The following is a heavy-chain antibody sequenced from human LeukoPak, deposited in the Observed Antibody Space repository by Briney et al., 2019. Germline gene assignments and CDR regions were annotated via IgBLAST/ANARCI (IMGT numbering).Heavy chain of an antibody. V-gene: IGHV3-20*01. CDR3: ARGTHYYESSGYDY. CDR1: GFIFDDYG. J-gene: IGHJ4*02. CDR2: INWNGGRT. D-gene: IGHD3-22*01. Sequence: GGSLRLSCAASGFIFDDYGMSWVRQAPGKGLEWVSGINWNGGRTGYADSVKGRFTISRDNAKNYLYLQMNSLRAEDTALYHCARGTHYYESSGYDYWGQGTLVTVSS.